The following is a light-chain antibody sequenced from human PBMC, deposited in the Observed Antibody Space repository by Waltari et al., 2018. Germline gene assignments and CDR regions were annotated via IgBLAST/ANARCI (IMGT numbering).Light chain of an antibody. Sequence: DIQMSQSPSTLSASLGARVTITCRASQDISNWLAWYQQKPGKAPKVLIYDASTLQSGVPSGFSGGGSGTEFTLTISSLQSDDFATYYCLQYFSYPWTFGPGTKVEIK. J-gene: IGKJ1*01. CDR1: QDISNW. V-gene: IGKV1-5*01. CDR2: DAS. CDR3: LQYFSYPWT.